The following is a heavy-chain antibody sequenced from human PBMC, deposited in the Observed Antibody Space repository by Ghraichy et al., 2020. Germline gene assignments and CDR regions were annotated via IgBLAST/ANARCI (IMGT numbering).Heavy chain of an antibody. CDR2: IDWDDDK. V-gene: IGHV2-70*11. D-gene: IGHD6-19*01. J-gene: IGHJ6*02. CDR1: GFSLSTSAMC. CDR3: ARIQLAVAGANYYYAMDV. Sequence: SGPTLVKPTQTLTLTCTFSGFSLSTSAMCVSWIRQPPGKALEWLARIDWDDDKYYSTSLKTRLTISKDTSKNQVVLTMTNMDPVDTATYYCARIQLAVAGANYYYAMDVWGQGTTVTVSS.